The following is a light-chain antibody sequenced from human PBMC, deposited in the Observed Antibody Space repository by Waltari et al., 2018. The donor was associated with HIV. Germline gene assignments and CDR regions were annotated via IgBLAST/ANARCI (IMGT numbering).Light chain of an antibody. J-gene: IGLJ1*01. Sequence: QSALTQPRSVSGSPGQSVTIPCTGTRSDVGGYNYVSWYQHHPGKAPKFMIYDVTKRPSGVPDRFSGSKSGNTASLTISGLQAEDEADYYCCSYAGRYTYVFGTGTKVTVL. CDR2: DVT. CDR3: CSYAGRYTYV. V-gene: IGLV2-11*01. CDR1: RSDVGGYNY.